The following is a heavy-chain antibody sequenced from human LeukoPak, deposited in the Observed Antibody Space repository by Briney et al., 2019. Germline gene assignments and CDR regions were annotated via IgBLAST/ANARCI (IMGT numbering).Heavy chain of an antibody. CDR1: GVSISSTSYC. Sequence: PSETLSLTCTVSGVSISSTSYCWGWIRQPPGKGLEWIGSIYYSGRIYYNPSLKSRLTISVDTPKNQFSLKLSSVTAADTAVYYCAQSLGASTWFGNWFDPWGQGTLVTVSS. J-gene: IGHJ5*02. CDR2: IYYSGRI. V-gene: IGHV4-39*01. CDR3: AQSLGASTWFGNWFDP. D-gene: IGHD3-10*01.